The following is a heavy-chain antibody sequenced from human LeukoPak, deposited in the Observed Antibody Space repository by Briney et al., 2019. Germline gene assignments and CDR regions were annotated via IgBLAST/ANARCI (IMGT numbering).Heavy chain of an antibody. J-gene: IGHJ3*02. D-gene: IGHD2-2*01. CDR1: GGSISSSNW. Sequence: TSGTLSLTCAVSGGSISSSNWWSWVRQPPGKGLEWIGEIYHSGSTNYNPSLKSRVTISVDKSKNQFSLKLSSVAAADTAVYYCARDLCSSTSCYRGGDAFDIWGQGTVVTVSS. CDR2: IYHSGST. V-gene: IGHV4-4*02. CDR3: ARDLCSSTSCYRGGDAFDI.